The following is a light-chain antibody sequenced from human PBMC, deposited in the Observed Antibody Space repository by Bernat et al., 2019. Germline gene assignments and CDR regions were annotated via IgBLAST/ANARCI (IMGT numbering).Light chain of an antibody. J-gene: IGKJ4*01. CDR3: QQYGSSQLA. CDR2: GAS. Sequence: EIVLTQSPGPLSLSPGERATLSCRASQSVSSSYLAWYQQKPGQAPRLLIYGASSRATGIPDRFSGRWSGTDVTLTISRLEPEDFAVYYCQQYGSSQLAFCGGTKVEIK. V-gene: IGKV3-20*01. CDR1: QSVSSSY.